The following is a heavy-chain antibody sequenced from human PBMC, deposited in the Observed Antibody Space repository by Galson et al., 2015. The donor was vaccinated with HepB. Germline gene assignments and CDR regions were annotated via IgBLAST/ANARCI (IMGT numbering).Heavy chain of an antibody. CDR2: IYYSGST. Sequence: LSLTCTVSGGSISSGDYYWSWIRQPPGKGLEWIGYIYYSGSTYYNPSLKSRVTISVDTSKNQFSLKLSSVTAADTAVYYCARRPFYRAFDIWGQGTMVTVSS. CDR1: GGSISSGDYY. CDR3: ARRPFYRAFDI. V-gene: IGHV4-30-4*01. J-gene: IGHJ3*02. D-gene: IGHD3-16*02.